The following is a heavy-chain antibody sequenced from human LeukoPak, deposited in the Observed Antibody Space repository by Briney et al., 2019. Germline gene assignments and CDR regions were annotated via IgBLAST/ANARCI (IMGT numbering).Heavy chain of an antibody. CDR3: AKEEPDIVVVVAATLFPVFDP. J-gene: IGHJ5*02. CDR1: GFTFSSYA. Sequence: GGSLRLSCAASGFTFSSYAMSWVRQAPGKGLEWVSAISGSGGSTYYADSVKGRFTISRDNSKNTLYLQMNSLRAEDTAVYYCAKEEPDIVVVVAATLFPVFDPWGQGTLVTVSS. D-gene: IGHD2-15*01. V-gene: IGHV3-23*01. CDR2: ISGSGGST.